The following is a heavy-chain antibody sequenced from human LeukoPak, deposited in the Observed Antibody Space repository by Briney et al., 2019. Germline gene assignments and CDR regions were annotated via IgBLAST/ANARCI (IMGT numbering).Heavy chain of an antibody. V-gene: IGHV3-33*01. CDR2: IWYDGSNK. D-gene: IGHD5-18*01. Sequence: GGSLRLSCAASGFTFSSYGMHWVRQAPGKGLEWVAVIWYDGSNKYYADSVKGRFTISRDNSKNTLYLQMNSLRAEDTAVYYCARDTVDTRFNFDYWGQGTLVTVSS. CDR3: ARDTVDTRFNFDY. CDR1: GFTFSSYG. J-gene: IGHJ4*02.